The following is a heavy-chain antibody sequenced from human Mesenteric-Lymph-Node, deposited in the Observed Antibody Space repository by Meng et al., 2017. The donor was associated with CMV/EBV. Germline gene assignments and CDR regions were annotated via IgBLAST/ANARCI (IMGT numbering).Heavy chain of an antibody. CDR2: IRIKPYGATT. CDR3: TRVLSSYDFVAQNYYYYAMDV. D-gene: IGHD5-12*01. Sequence: GGSLRLSCTASGFNFDNYAMSWVRQAPGKGLECVAFIRIKPYGATTQYAASVEGRFTISRDDSKATAYLQLNSLQTEDTAVYYCTRVLSSYDFVAQNYYYYAMDVWGQGTTVTVSS. CDR1: GFNFDNYA. J-gene: IGHJ6*02. V-gene: IGHV3-49*04.